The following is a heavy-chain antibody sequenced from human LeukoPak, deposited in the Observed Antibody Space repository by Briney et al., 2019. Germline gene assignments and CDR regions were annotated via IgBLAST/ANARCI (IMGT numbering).Heavy chain of an antibody. V-gene: IGHV4-59*08. J-gene: IGHJ4*02. CDR3: ARHTYGDLPSDY. CDR2: IYHTGTT. D-gene: IGHD4/OR15-4a*01. Sequence: PSETLSLTCTVSGDSMSGYYWDWIRQPPGKGLEWIGYIYHTGTTNYNPSLKSRVSISLDTSNNQFSLKLTSVTAADAAVYYCARHTYGDLPSDYWGQGTLVTVSS. CDR1: GDSMSGYY.